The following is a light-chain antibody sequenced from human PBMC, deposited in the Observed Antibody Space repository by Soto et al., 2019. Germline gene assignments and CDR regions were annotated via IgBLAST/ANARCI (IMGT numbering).Light chain of an antibody. V-gene: IGKV1-9*01. CDR2: AAS. CDR3: QQLNSNPPIT. J-gene: IGKJ5*01. CDR1: QGISSY. Sequence: IQLTQSPSSLSASVGDRVTITCRASQGISSYLAWYQQKPGKAPKLLIYAASTLQSGFPSRFSGSGSGTDFTLTISSLQPEDFATYYCQQLNSNPPITFGQGTRLEIK.